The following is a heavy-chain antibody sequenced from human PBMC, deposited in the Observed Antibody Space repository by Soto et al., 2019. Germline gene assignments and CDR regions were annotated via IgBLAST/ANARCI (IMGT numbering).Heavy chain of an antibody. CDR1: GGSINSGGYY. V-gene: IGHV4-31*03. Sequence: QVQLQESGPGLVKPSQTLSLTCTVSGGSINSGGYYWSWIRQHPGKGLEWIAYIYYSGSTYHNPSLKSRVTMSLDTSKNQFSLRLSSVTAADTAVYHCERGRAGFFWSGRSDNWFDPWGQGTLVTVSS. CDR3: ERGRAGFFWSGRSDNWFDP. J-gene: IGHJ5*02. CDR2: IYYSGST. D-gene: IGHD3-3*01.